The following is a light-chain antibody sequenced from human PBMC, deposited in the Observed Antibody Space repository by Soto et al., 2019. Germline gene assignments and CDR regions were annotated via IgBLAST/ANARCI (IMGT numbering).Light chain of an antibody. V-gene: IGLV2-23*01. CDR1: SSDVGSYNF. Sequence: QSALTQPASVSGSPGQSITISCTGTSSDVGSYNFVSWYQQHPGKAPKFLLPSGVSSRFSGSKSGNTASLTISGLQAEDEADYYCCSYASSNTLLFGGGTKLTVL. CDR3: CSYASSNTLL. J-gene: IGLJ2*01.